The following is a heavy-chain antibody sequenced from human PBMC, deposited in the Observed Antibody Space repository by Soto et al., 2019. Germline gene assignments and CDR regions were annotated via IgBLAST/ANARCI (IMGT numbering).Heavy chain of an antibody. J-gene: IGHJ6*02. V-gene: IGHV1-18*04. CDR3: ARELPYYGSGSYYKWNKRDYYYYYGMDV. D-gene: IGHD3-10*01. CDR1: GYTFTSYG. CDR2: ISAYNGNT. Sequence: GASVKVSCKASGYTFTSYGISWVRQAPGQGLEWMGWISAYNGNTNYAQKLQGRVTMTTDTSTSTAYMELRSLRSDDTAVYYCARELPYYGSGSYYKWNKRDYYYYYGMDVWGQVTTVTVSS.